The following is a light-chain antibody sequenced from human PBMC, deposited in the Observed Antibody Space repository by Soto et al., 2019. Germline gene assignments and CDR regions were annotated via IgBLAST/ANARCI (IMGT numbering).Light chain of an antibody. CDR3: SSYTSTSPVV. Sequence: QSALTQPASVSGSPGQSIPISCTGTSSDVGGYNYVSWYQQHPDKAPKLMIFEVSNRPSGVSNRFSGSKSGNTASLTISGLQAEDEADYYCSSYTSTSPVVFGGGTKLTVL. V-gene: IGLV2-14*01. CDR1: SSDVGGYNY. CDR2: EVS. J-gene: IGLJ2*01.